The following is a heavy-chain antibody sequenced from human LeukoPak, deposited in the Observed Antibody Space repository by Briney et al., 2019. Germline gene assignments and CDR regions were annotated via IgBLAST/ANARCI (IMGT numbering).Heavy chain of an antibody. V-gene: IGHV4-59*01. J-gene: IGHJ4*02. CDR3: ARWNEGLDY. CDR1: GGSISSSY. Sequence: SETLSLTCTVSGGSISSSYWSWIRQPPGKGLEWIGYIYYSGNTNYNPSLKSRVTISVDTSKNQLSLRLRPVTAADTAVYYCARWNEGLDYWGQGTLVTVSS. D-gene: IGHD1-1*01. CDR2: IYYSGNT.